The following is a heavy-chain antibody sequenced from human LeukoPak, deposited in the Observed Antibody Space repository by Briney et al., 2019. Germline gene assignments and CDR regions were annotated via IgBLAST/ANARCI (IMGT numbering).Heavy chain of an antibody. J-gene: IGHJ6*02. CDR3: ATLGDVLRLFPLISLDGMDV. D-gene: IGHD3-3*01. CDR2: INAGNGNT. Sequence: ASVKVSCKASGYTFTSYAMHWVRQAPGQRLEWMGWINAGNGNTKYSQKFQGRITMTTDTSTTTAYMELRSLRSDDTAVYYCATLGDVLRLFPLISLDGMDVWGQGTTVTVSS. CDR1: GYTFTSYA. V-gene: IGHV1-3*01.